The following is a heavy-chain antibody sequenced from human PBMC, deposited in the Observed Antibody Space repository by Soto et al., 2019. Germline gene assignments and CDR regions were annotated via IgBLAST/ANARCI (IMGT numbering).Heavy chain of an antibody. J-gene: IGHJ4*02. CDR1: GFTFRSYV. Sequence: GGSLRLSCAASGFTFRSYVMQWVRQAPGKGLEWVADISYDASNKYYADSVKGRFTIYRDKSKNTLYLQMNGLRAEDTAVYYYAKDYAKDYDSSGLDYWGQGTLVTVSS. CDR2: ISYDASNK. V-gene: IGHV3-30*18. D-gene: IGHD3-22*01. CDR3: AKDYAKDYDSSGLDY.